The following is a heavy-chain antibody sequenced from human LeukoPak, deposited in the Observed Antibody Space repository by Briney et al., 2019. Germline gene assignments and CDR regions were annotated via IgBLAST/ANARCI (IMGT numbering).Heavy chain of an antibody. CDR2: IYYSGST. CDR3: ARDHNGLFDY. V-gene: IGHV4-31*03. J-gene: IGHJ4*02. CDR1: GGPISSGGYY. Sequence: SETLSLTCTVSGGPISSGGYYWSWIRQHPGKGLEWIGYIYYSGSTYYNPSLKSRVTISADTSKNQFSLKLSSVTAADTAVYYCARDHNGLFDYWGQGTLVTVSS. D-gene: IGHD1-14*01.